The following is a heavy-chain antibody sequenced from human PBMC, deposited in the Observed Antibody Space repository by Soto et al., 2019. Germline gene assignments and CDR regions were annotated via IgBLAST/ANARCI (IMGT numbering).Heavy chain of an antibody. J-gene: IGHJ6*02. Sequence: PGESLKISCKGSGYSFTSYWIGWVRQMPWKGLEWMGIIYPGDSDTRYSPSFQGQVTISADKSISTAYLQWSSLKASDTAMYYCARVLAVAGNYYYGMDVWGQGTTVTVSS. V-gene: IGHV5-51*01. D-gene: IGHD6-19*01. CDR2: IYPGDSDT. CDR3: ARVLAVAGNYYYGMDV. CDR1: GYSFTSYW.